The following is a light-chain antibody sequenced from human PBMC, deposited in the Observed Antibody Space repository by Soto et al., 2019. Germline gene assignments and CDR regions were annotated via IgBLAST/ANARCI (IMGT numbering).Light chain of an antibody. V-gene: IGKV1-6*01. CDR1: HDIRSD. J-gene: IGKJ1*01. CDR3: LQDYTYPWT. Sequence: ATQMTQSPSSLSASVGDRVTITCRASHDIRSDLAWYQKKSGKAPKLLIYAASSLQSGVPSRFSGSGSGSYFTLTISSLQPEDFATYYCLQDYTYPWTFGQGTSVEI. CDR2: AAS.